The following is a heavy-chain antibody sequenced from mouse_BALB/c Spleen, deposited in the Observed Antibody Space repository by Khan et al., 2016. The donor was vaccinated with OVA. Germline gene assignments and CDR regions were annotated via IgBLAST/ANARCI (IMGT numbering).Heavy chain of an antibody. Sequence: VKLQQSGAELARPGASVKMSCKASGYTFTSYRMHWVKQRPGQGLEWIGKINTGSGNSNYNEKFKDKATLTADKSSSTAYMQLSSLTSDDSAVYFCARHAALYPIDHWGQGTTLTVSS. CDR3: ARHAALYPIDH. CDR1: GYTFTSYR. CDR2: INTGSGNS. J-gene: IGHJ2*01. V-gene: IGHV1-4*01.